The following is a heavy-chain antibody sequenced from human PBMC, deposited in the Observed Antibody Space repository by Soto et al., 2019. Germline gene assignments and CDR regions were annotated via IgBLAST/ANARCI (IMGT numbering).Heavy chain of an antibody. CDR1: GGTFSSYT. J-gene: IGHJ4*02. CDR2: IIPILGIA. D-gene: IGHD2-2*03. CDR3: ARRGGGNGYCSSTSCYSDY. V-gene: IGHV1-69*02. Sequence: QVQLVQSGAEVKKPGSSVKASCKASGGTFSSYTISWVRQAPGQGLEWMGRIIPILGIANYAQKFQGRVTITADKSTSTAYMELSSLRSEDTAVYYCARRGGGNGYCSSTSCYSDYWGQGTLVTVSS.